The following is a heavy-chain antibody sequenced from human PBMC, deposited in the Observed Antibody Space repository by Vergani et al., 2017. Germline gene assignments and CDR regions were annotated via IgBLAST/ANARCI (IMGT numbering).Heavy chain of an antibody. CDR2: ISSSSSYL. CDR1: GFTFSSYS. V-gene: IGHV3-21*01. Sequence: EVQLVESGGGLVKPGGSLRLSCAASGFTFSSYSMNWVRQAPGKGLEWVSSISSSSSYLYYADSVKGRFTISSDNAKNSLYLQMNSLRAEDTAVYYCARDAHYYDSGGDYWGQGTLVTVSS. CDR3: ARDAHYYDSGGDY. D-gene: IGHD3-22*01. J-gene: IGHJ4*02.